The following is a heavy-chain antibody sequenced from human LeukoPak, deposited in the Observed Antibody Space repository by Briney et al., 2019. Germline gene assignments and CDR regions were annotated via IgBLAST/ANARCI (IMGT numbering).Heavy chain of an antibody. CDR2: INPAGDST. CDR1: GFTFSDYS. Sequence: GGSLRLSCAASGFTFSDYSMSWVRQAPGAGLEWVSAINPAGDSTTDADSVKGRFTISRDNSKSTLYLQMHGLTAEDTALYYCARRLVTAGVTDFFDYWGHGALVSVSS. D-gene: IGHD6-13*01. V-gene: IGHV3-23*01. CDR3: ARRLVTAGVTDFFDY. J-gene: IGHJ4*01.